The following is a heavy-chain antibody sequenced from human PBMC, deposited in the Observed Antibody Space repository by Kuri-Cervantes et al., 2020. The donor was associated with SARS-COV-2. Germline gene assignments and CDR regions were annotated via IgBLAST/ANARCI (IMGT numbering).Heavy chain of an antibody. D-gene: IGHD3-22*01. CDR2: INHSGST. J-gene: IGHJ3*02. CDR1: GGSFSGYY. Sequence: GSLRLSCAVYGGSFSGYYWSWIRQPPGKGLEWIGEINHSGSTNYNPSLKSRVTISVDTSKNQFSLKLSSVTAADTAVYYCARLLRVIVVVDDAFDIWGQGTMVTVSS. CDR3: ARLLRVIVVVDDAFDI. V-gene: IGHV4-34*01.